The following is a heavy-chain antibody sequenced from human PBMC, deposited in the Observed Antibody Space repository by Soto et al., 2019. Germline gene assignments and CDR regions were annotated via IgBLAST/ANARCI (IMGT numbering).Heavy chain of an antibody. J-gene: IGHJ4*02. D-gene: IGHD3-3*01. V-gene: IGHV1-69*06. Sequence: QVHLVQSGTEVKKPGASVKVSCKTSGDTFSNQAISWVRQAPGQGLGWMGGIIPLFDSASYAQRSHDRVTITADKFTNTVYMELRSLTSEDTAVYYCAASTFQSGVSGYFHLDHWGQGTLVTVSS. CDR2: IIPLFDSA. CDR1: GDTFSNQA. CDR3: AASTFQSGVSGYFHLDH.